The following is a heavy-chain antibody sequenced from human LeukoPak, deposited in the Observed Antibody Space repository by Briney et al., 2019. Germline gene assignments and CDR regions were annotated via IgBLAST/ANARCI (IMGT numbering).Heavy chain of an antibody. CDR3: AREYYYGSGSYYNGY. CDR1: GFTFRSYW. Sequence: SLRLSCAASGFTFRSYWMTWVRQAPEKGLEWVANIKQDGSEKYYVDSVKGRFTISRDSANNSLYLQMNSLRAEDTAVYYCAREYYYGSGSYYNGYWGQGTLVTVSS. D-gene: IGHD3-10*01. V-gene: IGHV3-7*04. J-gene: IGHJ4*02. CDR2: IKQDGSEK.